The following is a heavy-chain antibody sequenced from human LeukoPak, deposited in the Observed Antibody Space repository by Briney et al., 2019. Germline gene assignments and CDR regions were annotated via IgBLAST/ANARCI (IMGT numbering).Heavy chain of an antibody. CDR2: ISSSSSYI. D-gene: IGHD2-2*02. CDR1: GFTFSIYS. Sequence: GGSLRLSCAASGFTFSIYSMNWVRQAPGKGLECVSSISSSSSYIYYADSVKGRFTISRDNAKNSLYLQMNSLRAEDTAVYYCARSSPHCSSTSCYNDAFDIWGQGTMVTVSS. V-gene: IGHV3-21*01. CDR3: ARSSPHCSSTSCYNDAFDI. J-gene: IGHJ3*02.